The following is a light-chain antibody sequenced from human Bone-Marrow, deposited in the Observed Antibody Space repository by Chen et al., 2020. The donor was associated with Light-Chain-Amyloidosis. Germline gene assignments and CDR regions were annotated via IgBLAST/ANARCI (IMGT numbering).Light chain of an antibody. Sequence: DIVMTQSPDSLAVSLGERATINCKSSQSIQYNSDNKNYLAWYQQKPGQPPKLLIYWASTRESGVPDRFRGSGSETDFTLTISSLQAEDVAVYYCQQYYSTPLTLGQGTRVEIK. V-gene: IGKV4-1*01. J-gene: IGKJ1*01. CDR2: WAS. CDR3: QQYYSTPLT. CDR1: QSIQYNSDNKNY.